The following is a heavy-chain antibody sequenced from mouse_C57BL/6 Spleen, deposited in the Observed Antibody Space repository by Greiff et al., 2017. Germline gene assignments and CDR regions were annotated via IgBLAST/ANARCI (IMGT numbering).Heavy chain of an antibody. CDR1: GYTFTSYW. CDR3: ARSTAQAKAWFAY. V-gene: IGHV1-50*01. D-gene: IGHD3-2*02. CDR2: IDPSDSYT. J-gene: IGHJ3*01. Sequence: QVQLKQPGAELVKPGASVKLSCKASGYTFTSYWMQWVKQRPGQGLEWIGEIDPSDSYTNYNQKFKGKATLTVDTSSSTAYMQLSSLTSEDSAVYYCARSTAQAKAWFAYWGQGTLVTVSA.